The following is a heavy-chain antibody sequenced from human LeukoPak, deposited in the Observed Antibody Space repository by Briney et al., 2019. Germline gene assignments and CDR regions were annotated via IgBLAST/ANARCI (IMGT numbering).Heavy chain of an antibody. D-gene: IGHD7-27*01. J-gene: IGHJ4*02. Sequence: PSETLSLTCAVYGGSFSGYYWSWVRQAPGKGLEWVANIKQDGSEKYYVDSVKGRFTISRDNAKNSLYLQMNSLRAEDTAVYYCATLSSGDDDYWGQGTLVTVSS. CDR2: IKQDGSEK. CDR1: GGSFSGYY. CDR3: ATLSSGDDDY. V-gene: IGHV3-7*01.